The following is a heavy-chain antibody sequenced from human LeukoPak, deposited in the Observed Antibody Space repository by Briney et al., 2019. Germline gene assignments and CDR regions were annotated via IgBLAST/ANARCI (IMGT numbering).Heavy chain of an antibody. D-gene: IGHD6-19*01. CDR2: VSGSGGST. CDR1: GFTVSTNY. J-gene: IGHJ4*02. CDR3: AKGSREQWLVPFDS. V-gene: IGHV3-23*01. Sequence: GGSLRLSCAASGFTVSTNYMTWVRQAPGKGLEWVSVVSGSGGSTDYADSLKGRFTISRDNSKNTLYLQMNSLRAEDTAVYYCAKGSREQWLVPFDSWGQGTLVTVSS.